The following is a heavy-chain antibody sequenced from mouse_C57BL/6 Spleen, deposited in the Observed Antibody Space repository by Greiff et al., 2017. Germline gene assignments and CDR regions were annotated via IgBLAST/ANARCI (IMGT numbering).Heavy chain of an antibody. D-gene: IGHD2-1*01. J-gene: IGHJ3*01. CDR2: IDTSDSET. CDR3: ARAGNPWFAY. Sequence: QVQLQQPGAELVRPGSSVKLSCKASGYTFTSYWLHWVKQRPIQGLEWVGNIDTSDSETHYNQNFKDTATLTVDKSTSTAYMQLSSLTSEDSAVYYCARAGNPWFAYWGQGTLVTVSA. V-gene: IGHV1-52*01. CDR1: GYTFTSYW.